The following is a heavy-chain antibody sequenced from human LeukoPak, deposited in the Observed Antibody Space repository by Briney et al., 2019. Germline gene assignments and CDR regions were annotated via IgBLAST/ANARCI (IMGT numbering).Heavy chain of an antibody. CDR3: ARLKSTISSGWFDP. V-gene: IGHV1-2*02. D-gene: IGHD6-6*01. CDR1: GYTFTGYY. J-gene: IGHJ5*02. CDR2: INPNSGGT. Sequence: ASVTVSFKASGYTFTGYYMHWVRQAPGQGLEWMGWINPNSGGTSYAQKFQGRVTMTRDTSISTVYMELSRLRSDDTAVYYCARLKSTISSGWFDPWGQGTLVTVSS.